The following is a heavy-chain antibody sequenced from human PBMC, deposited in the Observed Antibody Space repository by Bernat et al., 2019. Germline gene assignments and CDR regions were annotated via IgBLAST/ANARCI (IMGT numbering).Heavy chain of an antibody. CDR3: ARDPGYYFWSGYLYYYYGMDV. CDR1: GFTFSSYA. CDR2: ISYDGSNK. Sequence: QVQLVESGGGVVQPGRSLRLSCAASGFTFSSYAMHWVRQAPGKGLEWVAVISYDGSNKYYADSVKCRFTVSRDNSKNTLYLQMNSLRAEDTAVYYCARDPGYYFWSGYLYYYYGMDVWGQGTTVTVSS. V-gene: IGHV3-30-3*01. D-gene: IGHD3-3*01. J-gene: IGHJ6*02.